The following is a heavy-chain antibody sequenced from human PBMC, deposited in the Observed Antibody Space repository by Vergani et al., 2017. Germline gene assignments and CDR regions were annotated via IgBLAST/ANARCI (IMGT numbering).Heavy chain of an antibody. CDR1: GYSISSGYY. J-gene: IGHJ3*02. V-gene: IGHV4-38-2*01. CDR2: IYHSGST. Sequence: QVQLQESGPGLVKPSETLSLTCAVSGYSISSGYYWGWIRQPPGKGLEWIGSIYHSGSTYYNPSLKSRVTISVDTSKNQFSLKLSSVTAADTAVYYCARADIVVVVAAPGAFVIWGQGTMVTVSS. CDR3: ARADIVVVVAAPGAFVI. D-gene: IGHD2-15*01.